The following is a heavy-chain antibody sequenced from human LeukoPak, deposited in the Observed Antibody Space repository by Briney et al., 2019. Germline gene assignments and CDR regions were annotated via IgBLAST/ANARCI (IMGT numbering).Heavy chain of an antibody. D-gene: IGHD1-26*01. V-gene: IGHV3-53*01. CDR2: IYNDGKT. J-gene: IGHJ4*02. CDR3: ARVWELSFDY. Sequence: PGGSLRLSCAASGFSVTTDHMSWVRQAPGEGLEWVSVIYNDGKTYHADSVKGRFTISRDNSKNTVHLQMNGLRGEDTAVYYCARVWELSFDYWGQGTLATVSS. CDR1: GFSVTTDH.